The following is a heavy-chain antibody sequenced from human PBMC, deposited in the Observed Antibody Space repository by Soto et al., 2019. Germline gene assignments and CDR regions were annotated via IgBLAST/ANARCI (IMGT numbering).Heavy chain of an antibody. CDR1: GFSFSNHW. CDR2: INRDGSST. D-gene: IGHD6-13*01. CDR3: ARGPPGIAA. V-gene: IGHV3-74*01. J-gene: IGHJ5*02. Sequence: GGSLRLSCAGSGFSFSNHWMHWVRQAPGKGLVWVSRINRDGSSTSYADSVTGRFTISRDNAKNSLYLQMNSLRAEDTAVYYCARGPPGIAAWGQGTLVTVSS.